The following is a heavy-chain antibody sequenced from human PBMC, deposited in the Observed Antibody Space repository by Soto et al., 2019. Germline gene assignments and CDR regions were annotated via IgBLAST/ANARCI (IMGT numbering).Heavy chain of an antibody. CDR3: AKEPIPVYYYYGMDV. J-gene: IGHJ6*02. CDR2: ISYDGSNK. Sequence: GGSLRLSCAASGFTFSSYGMHWVRQAPGKGLEWVAVISYDGSNKYYADSVKGRFTIYRDNSKNTLYLQMNSLRAEDTAVYYCAKEPIPVYYYYGMDVWGQGTTVNVSS. CDR1: GFTFSSYG. V-gene: IGHV3-30*18.